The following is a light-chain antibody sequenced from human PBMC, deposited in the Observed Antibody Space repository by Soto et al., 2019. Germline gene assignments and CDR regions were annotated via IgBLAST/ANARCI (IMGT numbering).Light chain of an antibody. CDR1: QSISSY. CDR3: QQSYSTRWT. Sequence: DIQMTQSPSSLSASVGDRVTITCRASQSISSYLNWYQQIPGKVPKLLIYAASRLQTAVPSRFSGSGSGTDFTLTISSLQPEDFASYYCQQSYSTRWTFGQGTKVQIK. CDR2: AAS. V-gene: IGKV1-39*01. J-gene: IGKJ1*01.